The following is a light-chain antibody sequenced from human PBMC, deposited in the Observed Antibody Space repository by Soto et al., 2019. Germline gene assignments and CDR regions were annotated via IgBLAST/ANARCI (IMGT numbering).Light chain of an antibody. J-gene: IGKJ1*01. CDR1: QNIYYN. V-gene: IGKV3-15*01. CDR2: RAS. CDR3: LQYHNLWA. Sequence: ILMTQSPATVSGSPGESATLSCRASQNIYYNVAWYQHRPGQAPRLLIYRASTRAPGVPARFSGSGSGTEFTLTISSLQPEDFTVYSCLQYHNLWAFGQGTKVDIK.